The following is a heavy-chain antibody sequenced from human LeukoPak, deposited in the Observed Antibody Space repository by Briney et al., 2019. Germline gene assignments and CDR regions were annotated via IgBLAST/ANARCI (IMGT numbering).Heavy chain of an antibody. Sequence: SETLSLTCTVSGGYLSSYYWSWIRQPPGKGLEWIGYIFNSGSTNYNPSLKSRVTISVDTSKNQFSLKLSSVTAADTAVYFCALGDCSSTSCYVFDYWGQGTLVTVSS. V-gene: IGHV4-59*01. J-gene: IGHJ4*02. CDR1: GGYLSSYY. D-gene: IGHD2-2*01. CDR3: ALGDCSSTSCYVFDY. CDR2: IFNSGST.